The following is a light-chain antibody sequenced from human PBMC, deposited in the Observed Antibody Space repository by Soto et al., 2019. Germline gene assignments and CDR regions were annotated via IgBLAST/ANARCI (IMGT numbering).Light chain of an antibody. CDR3: QQYGGSPRT. V-gene: IGKV3-20*01. CDR1: QSVSSN. CDR2: GAS. Sequence: EIVMTQSPATLSVSPGERSTLSCRASQSVSSNLAWYQQKPGQAPRLLIYGASTRATGIPDRFSGSGSGTDFTLTISRLEPEEFAVYYCQQYGGSPRTFGQGTKVDIK. J-gene: IGKJ1*01.